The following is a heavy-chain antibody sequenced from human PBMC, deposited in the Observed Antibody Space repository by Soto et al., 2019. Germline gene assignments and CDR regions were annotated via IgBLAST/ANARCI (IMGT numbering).Heavy chain of an antibody. CDR2: INAGNGNT. V-gene: IGHV1-3*01. CDR1: GYTFTNYA. CDR3: ARGLNGYLHYFHC. D-gene: IGHD5-18*01. Sequence: QVQLVQSGAEVKKPGASVKVSCKASGYTFTNYAMHWVRQVPGQRPEWMGWINAGNGNTKYSQKFQGRVTITRDTSASTAYMELSSLRSEDTAVYYCARGLNGYLHYFHCWGQGTLVNVSS. J-gene: IGHJ4*02.